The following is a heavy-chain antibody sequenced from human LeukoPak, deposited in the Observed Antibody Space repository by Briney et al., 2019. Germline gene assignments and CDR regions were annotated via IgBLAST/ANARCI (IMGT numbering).Heavy chain of an antibody. V-gene: IGHV1-2*06. CDR2: INPNSGDT. J-gene: IGHJ5*02. D-gene: IGHD3-10*01. CDR3: ARDPYVSGSYGWLDP. Sequence: ASVKVSCKASGYTFTGYYMHWVRQAPGQGLEWMGRINPNSGDTNYALKFQGRVTMTRDTSISTAYMELSNLSSDDTAVYYCARDPYVSGSYGWLDPWGQGTLVTVSS. CDR1: GYTFTGYY.